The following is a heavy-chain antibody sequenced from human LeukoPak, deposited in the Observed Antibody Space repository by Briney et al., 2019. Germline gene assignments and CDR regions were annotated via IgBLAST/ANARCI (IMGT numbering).Heavy chain of an antibody. J-gene: IGHJ5*02. V-gene: IGHV4-34*01. CDR1: GFTVSSNY. CDR2: INHSGST. D-gene: IGHD3-10*01. CDR3: ARGRRVTMVRQNWFDP. Sequence: GSLRLSCAASGFTVSSNYMSWVRQPPGKGLEWIGEINHSGSTNYNPSLKSRVTISVDTSKNQFSLKLTSVTAADTAVYYCARGRRVTMVRQNWFDPWGQGTLVTVSS.